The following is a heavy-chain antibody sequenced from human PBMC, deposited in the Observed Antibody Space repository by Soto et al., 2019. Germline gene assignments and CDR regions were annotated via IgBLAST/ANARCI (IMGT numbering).Heavy chain of an antibody. Sequence: EVQLLESGGGLVQPGGSLRISCATSGFTFIDYGINWVRQAPGKGLEWVSGITKTGRSTFLADSVRGRFTISRDNLNNIVYLQMNSLRADDTALYYCTKDADVYDFAFDSWGQGTMVTVSS. D-gene: IGHD3-3*01. CDR2: ITKTGRST. J-gene: IGHJ3*02. CDR3: TKDADVYDFAFDS. CDR1: GFTFIDYG. V-gene: IGHV3-23*01.